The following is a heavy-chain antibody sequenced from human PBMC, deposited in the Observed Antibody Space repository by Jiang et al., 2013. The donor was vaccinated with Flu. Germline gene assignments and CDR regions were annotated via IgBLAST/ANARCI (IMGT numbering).Heavy chain of an antibody. D-gene: IGHD5/OR15-5a*01. Sequence: QSGSELKEPGASVKVSCKASGYTFTRNSMNWVRQAPGQGLEWVGYIDTNTGNPTYAQGFTGRFVLSLDTSVGTAYLQISSLKAEDTAVYYCARDSSTITFEYWGQGTLV. CDR3: ARDSSTITFEY. J-gene: IGHJ4*02. CDR2: IDTNTGNP. V-gene: IGHV7-4-1*02. CDR1: GYTFTRNS.